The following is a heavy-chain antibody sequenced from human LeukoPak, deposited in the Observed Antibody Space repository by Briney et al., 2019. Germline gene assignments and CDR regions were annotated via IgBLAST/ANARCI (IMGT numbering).Heavy chain of an antibody. J-gene: IGHJ4*02. CDR3: ARRRKYCSSTSCYSADGFDY. D-gene: IGHD2-2*01. V-gene: IGHV1-2*02. Sequence: ASVKVSCKTSGFTFTAYYVHWVRQAPGEGLEWMGWINPNSGGTNYAQKFQGRVTMTRDTSISTAYMELSRLRSDDTAVYYCARRRKYCSSTSCYSADGFDYWGQGTLVTVSS. CDR2: INPNSGGT. CDR1: GFTFTAYY.